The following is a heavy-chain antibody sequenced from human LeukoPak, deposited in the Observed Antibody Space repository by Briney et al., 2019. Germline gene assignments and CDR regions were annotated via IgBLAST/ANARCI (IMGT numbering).Heavy chain of an antibody. Sequence: ASVKVSCKASGYTFTGYYMHWVRQAPGQGLEWMGWINPNSGGTNYAQKFQGRVTMTRDTSISTAYMELSRLRSDDTAVYYCARTYMIYDAFDIWGQGTMVTVSS. V-gene: IGHV1-2*02. CDR3: ARTYMIYDAFDI. D-gene: IGHD3-16*01. J-gene: IGHJ3*02. CDR1: GYTFTGYY. CDR2: INPNSGGT.